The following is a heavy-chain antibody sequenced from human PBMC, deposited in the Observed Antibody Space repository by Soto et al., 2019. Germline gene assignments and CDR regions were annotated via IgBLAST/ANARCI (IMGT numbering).Heavy chain of an antibody. Sequence: GPPVVHPPPTLKFTCPFSGFSLSSSPVGVGLNRQPPGKALEWLAHVYWNDDKYYSLSLKSRLTISKDTSKSQVVLTMTNMDPVDTATYYCAHLNTRGYYFDYWGQGALVTLSA. V-gene: IGHV2-5*01. CDR1: GFSLSSSPVG. J-gene: IGHJ4*02. CDR3: AHLNTRGYYFDY. CDR2: VYWNDDK.